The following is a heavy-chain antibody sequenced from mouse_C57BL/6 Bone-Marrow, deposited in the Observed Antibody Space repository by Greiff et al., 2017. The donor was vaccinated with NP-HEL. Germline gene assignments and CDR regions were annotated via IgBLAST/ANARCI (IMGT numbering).Heavy chain of an antibody. V-gene: IGHV5-4*01. CDR3: AREDYYGSKGY. Sequence: DVKLVESGGGLVKPGGSLKLSCAASGFTFSSYAMSWVRQTPEKRLEWVATISDGGSYTYYPDNVKGRFTISRDNAKNNLYLQMSHLKSEDTAMYYCAREDYYGSKGYWGQGTTLTVSS. D-gene: IGHD1-1*01. J-gene: IGHJ2*01. CDR1: GFTFSSYA. CDR2: ISDGGSYT.